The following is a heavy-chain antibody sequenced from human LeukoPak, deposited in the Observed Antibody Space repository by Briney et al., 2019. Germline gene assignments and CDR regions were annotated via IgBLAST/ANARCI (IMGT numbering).Heavy chain of an antibody. Sequence: GASVKVSCKASGYTFTSYDINWVRQATGQGLEWMGWMNPNSGNTGYAQTFQGRVTITRNTSISTAYMELSSLRSEDTAVYYCARGRTYYYDSSGYLNWFDPWGQGTLVTVSS. D-gene: IGHD3-22*01. J-gene: IGHJ5*02. CDR1: GYTFTSYD. CDR2: MNPNSGNT. CDR3: ARGRTYYYDSSGYLNWFDP. V-gene: IGHV1-8*03.